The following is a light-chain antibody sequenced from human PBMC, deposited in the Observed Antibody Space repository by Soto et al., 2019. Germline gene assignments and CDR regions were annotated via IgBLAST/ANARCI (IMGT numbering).Light chain of an antibody. CDR1: DSIDRY. CDR3: QRTYNAPFT. J-gene: IGKJ3*01. Sequence: DIQITQSPSSLSSFVGDTVTINCRATDSIDRYLNWYQQKPGQAPRVLITAASTLESGVPSRFSGSGSGTDFTLTVNNLQPEDFATYYCQRTYNAPFTFGPGTKVDIK. V-gene: IGKV1-39*01. CDR2: AAS.